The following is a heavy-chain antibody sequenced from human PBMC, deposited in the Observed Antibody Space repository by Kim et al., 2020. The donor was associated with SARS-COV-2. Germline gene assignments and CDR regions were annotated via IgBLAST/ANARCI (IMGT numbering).Heavy chain of an antibody. CDR2: NGNT. Sequence: NGNTKYAQNFHDRVTMTTDTYPSTAYMELRSLRSDDTAVYYCARGGADYWGQGTLVTVSS. D-gene: IGHD3-16*01. J-gene: IGHJ4*02. CDR3: ARGGADY. V-gene: IGHV1-18*01.